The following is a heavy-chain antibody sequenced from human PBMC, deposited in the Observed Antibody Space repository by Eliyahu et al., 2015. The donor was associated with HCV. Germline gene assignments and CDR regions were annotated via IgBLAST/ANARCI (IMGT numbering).Heavy chain of an antibody. J-gene: IGHJ4*02. Sequence: QVRLQQWGAGLLKPSETLSLTCAVYGGSFSGYYWSWIRQPPGKGLEWIGEINHSGSSNYNPSLKSRVTISVDTSKNQFSLKLSSLTAADTAVYYCARGAKSSGSGSFYPYFDYWGQGTLITVSS. V-gene: IGHV4-34*01. D-gene: IGHD3-10*01. CDR3: ARGAKSSGSGSFYPYFDY. CDR2: INHSGSS. CDR1: GGSFSGYY.